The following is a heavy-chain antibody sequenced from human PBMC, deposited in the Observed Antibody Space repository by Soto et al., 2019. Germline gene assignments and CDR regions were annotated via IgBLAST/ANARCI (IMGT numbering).Heavy chain of an antibody. V-gene: IGHV2-26*01. Sequence: RQPPGKALEWLAHIFSNDEKSYSTSLKSRLTISKDTSKSQVVFTMTNMDPVDTATYYCARNAIPGNWFDPWGQGTLVTVSS. CDR3: ARNAIPGNWFDP. CDR2: IFSNDEK. J-gene: IGHJ5*02. D-gene: IGHD2-2*02.